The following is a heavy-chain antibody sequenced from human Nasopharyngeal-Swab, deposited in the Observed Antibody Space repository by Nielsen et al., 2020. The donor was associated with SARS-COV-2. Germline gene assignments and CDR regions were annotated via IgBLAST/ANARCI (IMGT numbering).Heavy chain of an antibody. D-gene: IGHD3-10*01. Sequence: GESLKISCKGSRYSFTSYWIGWVCQMPGKGLEWMGIIYPGDSDTRYSPSFQGQVTVSADKSISTAYLQWSSLKASDTAMYYCARQARRVSMVRGVMYFDYWGQGTLVTVSS. CDR1: RYSFTSYW. CDR3: ARQARRVSMVRGVMYFDY. CDR2: IYPGDSDT. J-gene: IGHJ4*02. V-gene: IGHV5-51*01.